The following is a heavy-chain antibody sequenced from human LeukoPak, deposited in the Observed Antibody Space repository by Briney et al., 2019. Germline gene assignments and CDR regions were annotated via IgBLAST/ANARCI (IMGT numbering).Heavy chain of an antibody. Sequence: ASVKVSCKTSGYTFTNYYMHWVRQAPGQGLEWMGIINPSGGSTSYAQKFQGRVTMTRDMSTSTDYMELSSLRSEDTAVYYCARDNSVGTNAWWFDPWGQGTLVTVSS. V-gene: IGHV1-46*01. CDR3: ARDNSVGTNAWWFDP. CDR2: INPSGGST. D-gene: IGHD4-23*01. CDR1: GYTFTNYY. J-gene: IGHJ5*02.